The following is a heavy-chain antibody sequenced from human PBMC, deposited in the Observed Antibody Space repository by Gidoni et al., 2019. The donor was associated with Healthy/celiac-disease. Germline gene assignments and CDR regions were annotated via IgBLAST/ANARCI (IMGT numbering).Heavy chain of an antibody. CDR2: ISYDGSNK. D-gene: IGHD6-13*01. J-gene: IGHJ4*02. Sequence: QVQLVESGGGVVQPGRSLSLSCAASGFTFSSYAMHWVRQAPGKGLEWVAVISYDGSNKYYADSVKGRFTISRDNSKNTLYLQMNSLRAEDTAVYYCARDLMAAGSVDYWGQGTLVTVSS. V-gene: IGHV3-30-3*01. CDR3: ARDLMAAGSVDY. CDR1: GFTFSSYA.